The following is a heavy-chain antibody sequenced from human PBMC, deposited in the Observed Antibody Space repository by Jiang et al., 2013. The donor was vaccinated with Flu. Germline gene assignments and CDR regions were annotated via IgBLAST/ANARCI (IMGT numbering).Heavy chain of an antibody. CDR2: MYPGDSDV. V-gene: IGHV5-51*01. CDR3: ARRNADFGTSLLLDY. CDR1: GYSFARYW. J-gene: IGHJ4*02. Sequence: SGAEVKKPGESLRISCQGSGYSFARYWLVWVRQVRGKGLEWMGTMYPGDSDVRYSPSFQGQVIMSVDRSASTAYLLWTSLKASDTATYYCARRNADFGTSLLLDYWGLGTLVTVSS. D-gene: IGHD2/OR15-2a*01.